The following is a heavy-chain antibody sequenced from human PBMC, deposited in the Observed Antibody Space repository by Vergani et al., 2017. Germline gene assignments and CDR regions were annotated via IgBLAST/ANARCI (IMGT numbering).Heavy chain of an antibody. J-gene: IGHJ4*02. D-gene: IGHD6-13*01. CDR1: GFTFSSYW. Sequence: EVQLVESGGGLVQPGGSLRLSCAASGFTFSSYWMSWVRQAPGKGLEWVANIKQDGSEKYYGDSVKGRFTISRDNAKNSLYLQMNSLRAEDTAVYYCARDVSIAAAWEGYWGQGTLVTVSS. CDR3: ARDVSIAAAWEGY. V-gene: IGHV3-7*04. CDR2: IKQDGSEK.